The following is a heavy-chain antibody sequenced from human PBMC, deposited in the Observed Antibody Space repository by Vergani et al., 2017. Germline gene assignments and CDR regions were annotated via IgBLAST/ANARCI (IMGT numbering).Heavy chain of an antibody. V-gene: IGHV1-46*01. D-gene: IGHD2-21*02. CDR1: GYTFTSYY. Sequence: QVQLVQSGAEVKKPGASVKVSCKASGYTFTSYYMHWVRQAPGQGLEWMGIINPSGGSTSYAQKFQGRVTMTRDTSTSTAYMELSSLRSEDTAVYYCARGIHCGGDCYSNDAFDIWGQGTMVTVSS. CDR3: ARGIHCGGDCYSNDAFDI. J-gene: IGHJ3*02. CDR2: INPSGGST.